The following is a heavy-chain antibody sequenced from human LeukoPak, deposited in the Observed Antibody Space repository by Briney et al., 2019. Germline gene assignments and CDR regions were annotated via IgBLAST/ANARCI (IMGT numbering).Heavy chain of an antibody. V-gene: IGHV3-21*01. D-gene: IGHD6-19*01. CDR2: ISSRSSYI. J-gene: IGHJ3*02. CDR3: ARDQEQWLVGSDFDI. CDR1: GFTFSSFS. Sequence: GGSLRLSWADSGFTFSSFSMNWVRHAPGKGLEWVSSISSRSSYIYYADSVKGRFTISRDNATNSLYMQMNSLITEDMGVYYCARDQEQWLVGSDFDIWGQGTMVTVSS.